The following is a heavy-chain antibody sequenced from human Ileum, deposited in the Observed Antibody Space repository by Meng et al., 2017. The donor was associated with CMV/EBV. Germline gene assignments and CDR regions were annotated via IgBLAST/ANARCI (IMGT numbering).Heavy chain of an antibody. CDR2: IYYSGYT. D-gene: IGHD3-3*01. CDR3: ASRHSARDFLDS. J-gene: IGHJ4*02. V-gene: IGHV4-39*01. Sequence: VSGVSISSKNYYWSWIRQTPGKGLEWIGNIYYSGYTYYNPSLKSRVTVSLDTSKNQFSLKLTSVSAADTAVYYCASRHSARDFLDSWGQGTLVTVSS. CDR1: GVSISSKNYY.